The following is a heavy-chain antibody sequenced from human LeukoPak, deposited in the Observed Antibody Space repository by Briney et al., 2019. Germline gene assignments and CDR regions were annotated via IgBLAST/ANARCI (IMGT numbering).Heavy chain of an antibody. CDR1: GGSISSSSYY. V-gene: IGHV4-39*07. CDR2: IYTSGST. Sequence: PSETLSLTCTVSGGSISSSSYYWGWIRQPPGKGLEWIGRIYTSGSTNYNPSLKSRVTISVDTSKNQFSLKLSSVTAADTAVYYCASSTFRYMDVWGKGTTVTVSS. D-gene: IGHD2-2*01. J-gene: IGHJ6*03. CDR3: ASSTFRYMDV.